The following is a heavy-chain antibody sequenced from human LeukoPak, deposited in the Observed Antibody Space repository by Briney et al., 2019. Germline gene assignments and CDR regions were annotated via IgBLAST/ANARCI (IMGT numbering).Heavy chain of an antibody. CDR2: ISGDGGST. CDR1: GFTFDDYA. CDR3: AKHGSPRYCSGGSCYSSYYGMDV. J-gene: IGHJ6*02. Sequence: GGSLRLSCAASGFTFDDYAMHWVRQAPGKGLEWVSLISGDGGSTYYADSVKGRFTISRDKSKNSLYLQMNSLRTEDTALYYCAKHGSPRYCSGGSCYSSYYGMDVGGQGTTVTVS. V-gene: IGHV3-43*02. D-gene: IGHD2-15*01.